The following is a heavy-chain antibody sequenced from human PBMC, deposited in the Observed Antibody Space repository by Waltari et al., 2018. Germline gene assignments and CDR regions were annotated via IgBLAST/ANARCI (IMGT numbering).Heavy chain of an antibody. CDR2: IYHSGST. CDR3: ARVGEQQQLVPMRFIDY. Sequence: QVQLQESGPGLVKPSGTLSLTCAVSGGSISSSNWWSWVRQPPGKGLEWIGEIYHSGSTNYNPSLKSRVTISVDKSKNQFSLKLSSVTAADTAVYYCARVGEQQQLVPMRFIDYWGQGTLVTVSS. D-gene: IGHD6-13*01. J-gene: IGHJ4*02. CDR1: GGSISSSNW. V-gene: IGHV4-4*02.